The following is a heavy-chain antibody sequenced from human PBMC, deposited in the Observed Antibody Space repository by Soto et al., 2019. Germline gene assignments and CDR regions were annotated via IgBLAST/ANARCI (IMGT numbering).Heavy chain of an antibody. CDR2: MKEDGTLQ. J-gene: IGHJ4*02. V-gene: IGHV3-7*01. D-gene: IGHD6-6*01. Sequence: PGGSLRLSCAVSGFSASNSWMSWVRQAPGKGLEWVAAMKEDGTLQYYVDFVKGRFTISRDNAKNLLFLDMSSLRGQDTAIYYCSRDLSSSSAYWGPGTQVTVYS. CDR1: GFSASNSW. CDR3: SRDLSSSSAY.